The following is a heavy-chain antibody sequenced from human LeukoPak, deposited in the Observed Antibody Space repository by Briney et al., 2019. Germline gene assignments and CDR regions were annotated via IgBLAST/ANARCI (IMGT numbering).Heavy chain of an antibody. CDR3: AKRYCSGGSCYSFDY. CDR2: ISGSGGRT. V-gene: IGHV3-23*01. Sequence: GGSLRLSCAASGFTFSSYAMSWVRQAPGQGLEWVSGISGSGGRTYYADSVQGRFTISRDNSKSTLYLQMDSLGAEDTAVYYCAKRYCSGGSCYSFDYWGQGTLVTVSS. J-gene: IGHJ4*02. D-gene: IGHD2-15*01. CDR1: GFTFSSYA.